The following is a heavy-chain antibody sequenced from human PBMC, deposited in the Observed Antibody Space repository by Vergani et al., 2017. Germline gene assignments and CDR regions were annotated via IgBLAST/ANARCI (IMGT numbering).Heavy chain of an antibody. CDR1: EYSFGNYW. CDR2: IYPPDSDT. Sequence: EVELVQSGPEMRKPGESLKISCKGSEYSFGNYWIGWVRQMPGKGLEWMGIIYPPDSDTRYSPSFQGQVTISADKSISTAFLHGDSLKASDPPLYYCSTQKPYTDSWGQGTRSPSRQ. V-gene: IGHV5-51*01. CDR3: STQKPYTDS. J-gene: IGHJ4*02.